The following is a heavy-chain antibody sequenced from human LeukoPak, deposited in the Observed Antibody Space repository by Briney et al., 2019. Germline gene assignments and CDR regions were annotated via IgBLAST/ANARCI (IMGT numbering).Heavy chain of an antibody. CDR1: GGSINSADYY. CDR3: ARAGNPDAFDI. V-gene: IGHV4-30-4*01. Sequence: SETLSLTCTVSGGSINSADYYWSWVRQPPGKGLEWIGYIYYSGSTYYNPSLKSRFIISVDTSKNQFSLKLSSVTAADTAVYYCARAGNPDAFDIWGQGTMVTVSS. J-gene: IGHJ3*02. CDR2: IYYSGST.